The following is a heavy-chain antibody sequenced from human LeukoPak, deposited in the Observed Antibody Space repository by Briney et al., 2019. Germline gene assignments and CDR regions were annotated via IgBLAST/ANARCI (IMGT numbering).Heavy chain of an antibody. D-gene: IGHD6-13*01. CDR3: ARVYYSNSYDYWYFDL. V-gene: IGHV4-59*01. CDR1: GFTFDDYG. Sequence: GSLRLSCAASGFTFDDYGMSWVRQAPGKGLEWIGYIFYSGSTNYNPSLKSRVTISVDTSKNQFSLKLSSVTAADTAVYYCARVYYSNSYDYWYFDLWGRGTLVTVSS. J-gene: IGHJ2*01. CDR2: IFYSGST.